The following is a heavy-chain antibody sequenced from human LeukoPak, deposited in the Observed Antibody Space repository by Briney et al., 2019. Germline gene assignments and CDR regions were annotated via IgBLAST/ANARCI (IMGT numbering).Heavy chain of an antibody. CDR1: GYTFTGYY. Sequence: VASVKVSCKASGYTFTGYYMHWVRQAPGQGLEWMGWINPILGIANYAQKFQGRVTITADKSTSTAYMELSSLRSEDTAVYYCARDNTWGGSSPQGAWFDPWGQGTLVTVSS. CDR2: INPILGIA. D-gene: IGHD6-13*01. J-gene: IGHJ5*02. V-gene: IGHV1-69*10. CDR3: ARDNTWGGSSPQGAWFDP.